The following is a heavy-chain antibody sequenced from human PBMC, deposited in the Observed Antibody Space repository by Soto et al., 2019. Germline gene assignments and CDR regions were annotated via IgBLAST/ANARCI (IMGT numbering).Heavy chain of an antibody. CDR2: ISGSGGST. CDR3: AKTRGEGGGATDY. V-gene: IGHV3-23*01. Sequence: EVRLLEYGWGLVQPGGSLRLYCAASGFTFIRYARCWVLPAPGKGLEWVSAISGSGGSTYYADSVKGRFTISRDNANNTLYLQMNSLRAEDTAVYYCAKTRGEGGGATDYWGQGTLVTVSS. D-gene: IGHD1-26*01. CDR1: GFTFIRYA. J-gene: IGHJ4*02.